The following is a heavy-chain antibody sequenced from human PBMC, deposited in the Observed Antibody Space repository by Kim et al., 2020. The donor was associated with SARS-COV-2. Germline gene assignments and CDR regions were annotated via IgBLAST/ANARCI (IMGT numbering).Heavy chain of an antibody. Sequence: ASVKVSCKASGYTFTSYGISWVRQAPGQGLEWMGWISAYNGNTNYAQKLQGRVTMTTDTSTSTAYMELRSLRSDDTAVYYCARDRGSGWGANYYYYGMDVWGQGTTVTVSS. CDR1: GYTFTSYG. CDR2: ISAYNGNT. V-gene: IGHV1-18*04. CDR3: ARDRGSGWGANYYYYGMDV. D-gene: IGHD6-19*01. J-gene: IGHJ6*02.